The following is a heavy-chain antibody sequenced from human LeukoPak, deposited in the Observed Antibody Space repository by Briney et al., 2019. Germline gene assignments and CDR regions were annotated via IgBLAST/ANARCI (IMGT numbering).Heavy chain of an antibody. CDR3: ARDDPWTTVTTWGNYYYGMDV. V-gene: IGHV4-4*07. Sequence: SETLSLTCTVSGGSFSSYYWSWIRQPAGKGLEWIGRIYTSGSTNYNPSLKSRVTMSVDTSKNQFSLKLSSVTAADTAVYYCARDDPWTTVTTWGNYYYGMDVWGQGTTVTVSS. J-gene: IGHJ6*02. D-gene: IGHD4-11*01. CDR2: IYTSGST. CDR1: GGSFSSYY.